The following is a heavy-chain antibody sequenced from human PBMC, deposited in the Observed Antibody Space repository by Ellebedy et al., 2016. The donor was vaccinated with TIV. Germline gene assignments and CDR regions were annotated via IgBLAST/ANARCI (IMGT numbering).Heavy chain of an antibody. J-gene: IGHJ5*01. V-gene: IGHV3-23*01. D-gene: IGHD5-12*01. CDR1: GFTFSSYA. Sequence: GESLKISXAASGFTFSSYAMSWVRQAPGKGLECVSPISGSGGSTYYAESVKGRFTISRDNSKKTLYLQMNSLRAEDTAVYYCAKLGYSGYNGWFDSWGQGTLVTVSS. CDR2: ISGSGGST. CDR3: AKLGYSGYNGWFDS.